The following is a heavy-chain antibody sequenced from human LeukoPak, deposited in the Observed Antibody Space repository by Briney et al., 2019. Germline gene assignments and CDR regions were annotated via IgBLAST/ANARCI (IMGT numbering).Heavy chain of an antibody. CDR1: GFTFSNYA. CDR2: ISGGGGRT. D-gene: IGHD3-10*01. J-gene: IGHJ5*02. CDR3: AKWALLWFGELLYGQNWFDP. V-gene: IGHV3-23*01. Sequence: PGGSLRLSCAASGFTFSNYAMNWVRQAPEKGLEWVSAISGGGGRTYYADSVKGRFTISRDNSKNTLFLQMNSLRVEDTAVYYCAKWALLWFGELLYGQNWFDPWGQGTLVTVSS.